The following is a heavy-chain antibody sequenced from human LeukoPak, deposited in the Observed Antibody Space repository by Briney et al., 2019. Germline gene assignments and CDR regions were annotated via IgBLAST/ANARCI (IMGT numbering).Heavy chain of an antibody. CDR3: ARGPVRGVIMRYSWFDP. CDR2: INPNSGGT. Sequence: ASVKVSCKASGYTFTGYYMHWVRQAPGQGLEWMGWINPNSGGTNYAQKFQGRVTMTRNTSISTAYMELSSLRSEDTAVYYCARGPVRGVIMRYSWFDPWGQGTLVTVSS. CDR1: GYTFTGYY. J-gene: IGHJ5*02. V-gene: IGHV1-2*02. D-gene: IGHD3-10*01.